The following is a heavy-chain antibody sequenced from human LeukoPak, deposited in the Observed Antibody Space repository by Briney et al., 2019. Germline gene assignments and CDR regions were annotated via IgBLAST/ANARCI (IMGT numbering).Heavy chain of an antibody. CDR3: ARDGIAGAPTYYFDY. CDR1: GFTFSSYA. CDR2: ISSNGGST. V-gene: IGHV3-64*01. D-gene: IGHD6-19*01. J-gene: IGHJ4*02. Sequence: PGGSLRLSCAASGFTFSSYAMHWVRQAPGKGLEYVSAISSNGGSTYYANSVKGRFTVSRDNSKNTLYLQMGSLRAEDMAVYYCARDGIAGAPTYYFDYWGQGTLVTASS.